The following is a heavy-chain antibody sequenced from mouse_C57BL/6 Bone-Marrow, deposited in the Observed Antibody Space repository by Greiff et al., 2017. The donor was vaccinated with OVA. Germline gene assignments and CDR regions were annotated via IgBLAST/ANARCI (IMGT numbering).Heavy chain of an antibody. CDR2: IDPEHGDT. J-gene: IGHJ1*03. V-gene: IGHV14-4*01. CDR3: TTLHYYGSSSYWYFDV. D-gene: IGHD1-1*01. Sequence: EVKLMESGAELVRPGASVKLSCTASGFNIKDDYMHWVKQRPEQGLEWIGWIDPEHGDTEYASKFQGKATITADTSSNTAYLQLSSLTSEDTAVYYCTTLHYYGSSSYWYFDVWGTGTTVTVSS. CDR1: GFNIKDDY.